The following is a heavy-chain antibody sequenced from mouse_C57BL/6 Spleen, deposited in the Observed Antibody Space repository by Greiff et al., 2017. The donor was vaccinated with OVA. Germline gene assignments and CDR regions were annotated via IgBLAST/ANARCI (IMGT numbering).Heavy chain of an antibody. CDR1: GFNIKNTY. Sequence: VQLQQSVAELVRPGASVKLSCTASGFNIKNTYMHWVKQRPEQGLEWIGRIDPANGNTKYAPKFQGKATITADTSSNTTYLQLSSLTSEDTAIYYCARWDISNYVGYAMDYWGQGTSVTVSS. CDR3: ARWDISNYVGYAMDY. J-gene: IGHJ4*01. CDR2: IDPANGNT. V-gene: IGHV14-3*01. D-gene: IGHD2-5*01.